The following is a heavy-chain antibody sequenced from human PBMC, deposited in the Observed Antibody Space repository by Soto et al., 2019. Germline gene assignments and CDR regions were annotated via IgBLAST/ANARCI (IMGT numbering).Heavy chain of an antibody. V-gene: IGHV3-23*01. J-gene: IGHJ4*02. CDR1: GFTFSSYV. Sequence: GGSLRLSCAASGFTFSSYVISWVRQAPGKGLEWVSAISRSGGSTYYADSVKGRFTISRDNSKNTLYLQMNSLRAEDTAVYYCAKPYGDYLYRDYWGQGTLVTVSS. D-gene: IGHD4-17*01. CDR3: AKPYGDYLYRDY. CDR2: ISRSGGST.